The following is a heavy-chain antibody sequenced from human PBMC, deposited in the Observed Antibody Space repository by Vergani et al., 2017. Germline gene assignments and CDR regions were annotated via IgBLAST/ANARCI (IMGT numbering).Heavy chain of an antibody. CDR3: AXSVSVVVVAAPYWYFDL. D-gene: IGHD2-15*01. Sequence: QVQLVQSGAEVKKPGSSVKVSCKASGGTFSSYAISWVRQAPGQGLEWMGGIIPIFGTANYAQKFQGRVTITADKSTSTAYMELSSLRSEDTAVYYCAXSVSVVVVAAPYWYFDLWGRGTLVTVSS. CDR1: GGTFSSYA. CDR2: IIPIFGTA. J-gene: IGHJ2*01. V-gene: IGHV1-69*06.